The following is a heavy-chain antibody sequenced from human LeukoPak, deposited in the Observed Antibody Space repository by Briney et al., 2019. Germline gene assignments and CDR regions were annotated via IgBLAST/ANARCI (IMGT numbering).Heavy chain of an antibody. V-gene: IGHV4-39*07. CDR3: ARVSPNYDFWSGYPYYFDY. D-gene: IGHD3-3*01. J-gene: IGHJ4*02. CDR1: GGSISTSSYY. Sequence: SETLSLTCTVSGGSISTSSYYWGWVRQPPGKGLEWIENTFYSGSTYYSPSLKSRVTISLDTSRNQFSLKLNSVTAADTAVYYCARVSPNYDFWSGYPYYFDYWGQGTLVTVSS. CDR2: TFYSGST.